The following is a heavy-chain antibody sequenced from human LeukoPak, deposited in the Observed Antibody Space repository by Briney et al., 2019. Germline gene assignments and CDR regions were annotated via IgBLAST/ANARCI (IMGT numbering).Heavy chain of an antibody. CDR1: GFTFSSYA. D-gene: IGHD3-10*01. Sequence: GGSLRLSCAASGFTFSSYAMHWVRQAPGKGLEWVAVISYDGSNKYYADSVKGRFTISRDNSKNTLYLQMNSLRAEDTAVYYCARDFQTGSGRNDAFDIWGQGTMVTVSS. CDR2: ISYDGSNK. CDR3: ARDFQTGSGRNDAFDI. J-gene: IGHJ3*02. V-gene: IGHV3-30-3*01.